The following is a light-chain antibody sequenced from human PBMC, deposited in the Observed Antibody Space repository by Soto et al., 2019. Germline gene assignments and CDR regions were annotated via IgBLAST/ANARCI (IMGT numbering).Light chain of an antibody. CDR2: KAS. J-gene: IGKJ1*01. Sequence: IDRTQAPSTLSGAVGDRLTITNRASQTISSWLAWYQQKPGKAPKLLIYKASTLKSGVPSRFSGSGSGTEFPLTISSLQLDDFATYYCQLYNSYSEALGQGTKVDIK. CDR1: QTISSW. V-gene: IGKV1-5*03. CDR3: QLYNSYSEA.